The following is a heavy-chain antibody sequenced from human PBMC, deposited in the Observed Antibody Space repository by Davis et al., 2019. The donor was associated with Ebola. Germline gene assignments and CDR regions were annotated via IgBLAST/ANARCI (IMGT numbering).Heavy chain of an antibody. J-gene: IGHJ4*02. CDR1: GGSFSGYY. V-gene: IGHV4-59*01. Sequence: ETLSLTCAVYGGSFSGYYWSWIRQPPGKGLEWIGYIYYSGSTNYNPSLKSRVTISVDTSKNQFSLKLSSVTAADTAVYYCARTGRYCSSTSCYGDYWGQGTLVTVSS. D-gene: IGHD2-2*01. CDR3: ARTGRYCSSTSCYGDY. CDR2: IYYSGST.